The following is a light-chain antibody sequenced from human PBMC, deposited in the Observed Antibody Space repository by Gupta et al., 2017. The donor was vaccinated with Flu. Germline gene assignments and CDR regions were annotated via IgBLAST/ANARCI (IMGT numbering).Light chain of an antibody. Sequence: EIELTQSPGTRSLSPGERATLSCRASQSVSSSYLAWYQQKPGQAPRLLIYGASSRDTGIPDRFSGSGSGTDFTLTISRLEPEDVAVYYCQQYGSSPPLFTFGPGTKVDIK. CDR1: QSVSSSY. CDR3: QQYGSSPPLFT. V-gene: IGKV3-20*01. CDR2: GAS. J-gene: IGKJ3*01.